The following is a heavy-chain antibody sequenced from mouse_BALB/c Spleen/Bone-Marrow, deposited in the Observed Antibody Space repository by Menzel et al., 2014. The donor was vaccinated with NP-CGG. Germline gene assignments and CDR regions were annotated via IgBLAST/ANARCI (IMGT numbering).Heavy chain of an antibody. J-gene: IGHJ1*01. V-gene: IGHV14-3*02. CDR3: ARDRGWYLDV. CDR1: GFNIKDTY. Sequence: EVQLQESGADLVKPGPSVKLSCTASGFNIKDTYINWVRQRPEQCLEWIGRIDPANGNNKYDPKFQGKATITADTSSNTAYLQLSSLTSEDTVVYYCARDRGWYLDVWGAGTTVTVSS. CDR2: IDPANGNN. D-gene: IGHD2-14*01.